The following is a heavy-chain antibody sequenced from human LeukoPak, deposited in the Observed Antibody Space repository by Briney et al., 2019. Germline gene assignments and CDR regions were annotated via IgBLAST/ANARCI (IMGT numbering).Heavy chain of an antibody. CDR3: ARGRSARVDY. J-gene: IGHJ4*02. CDR1: GGSISSGDYY. D-gene: IGHD2-15*01. V-gene: IGHV4-30-4*08. CDR2: IYYSGST. Sequence: SETLSLTCTVSGGSISSGDYYWSWIRQPPGKGLEWIGYIYYSGSTYYNPSLKSRVTISVDTSKNQISLKLSSVTAADTAVYYCARGRSARVDYWGQGTLVTVSS.